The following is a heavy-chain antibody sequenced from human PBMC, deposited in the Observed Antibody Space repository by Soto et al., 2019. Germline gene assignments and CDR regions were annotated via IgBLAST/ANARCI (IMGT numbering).Heavy chain of an antibody. D-gene: IGHD6-13*01. Sequence: PSETLSLTCTVSGGSISSYYWSWIRQPPGKGLEWIGYIYYSGSTNYNPSLKSRVTISVDTSKNQFSLKLSSVTAADTAVYYCAREYSSRWYRGFDYWGQGTLVTVSS. CDR2: IYYSGST. CDR3: AREYSSRWYRGFDY. CDR1: GGSISSYY. J-gene: IGHJ4*02. V-gene: IGHV4-59*01.